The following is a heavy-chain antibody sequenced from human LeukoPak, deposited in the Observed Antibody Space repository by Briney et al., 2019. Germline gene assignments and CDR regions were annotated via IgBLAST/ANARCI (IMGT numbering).Heavy chain of an antibody. CDR3: ARSSYDYGGIEGPFDY. D-gene: IGHD4-23*01. CDR1: GFTLTYYA. Sequence: GRSLRLSCAASGFTLTYYAMHWVRQAPGKGLEWVAVTSYDGNKKYYADSVKGRFTISRDSSENTLYLQMSSLRAEDTAVYYCARSSYDYGGIEGPFDYWGQGTLVTVSS. CDR2: TSYDGNKK. J-gene: IGHJ4*02. V-gene: IGHV3-30*15.